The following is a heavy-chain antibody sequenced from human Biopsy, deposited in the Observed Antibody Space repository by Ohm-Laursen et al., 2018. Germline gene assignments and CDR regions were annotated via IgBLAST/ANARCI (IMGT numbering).Heavy chain of an antibody. D-gene: IGHD3-3*01. CDR1: GYTSTSYD. CDR3: ARTPRDSFWSGSYKRGLWFDP. CDR2: ISPYNDKT. J-gene: IGHJ5*02. Sequence: GPSVKVSSKASGYTSTSYDISWVRQAPGQGLGWMGWISPYNDKTSYPPKLQGRVTMTANTSTNTAHMEWRSLRSDDTAVYYCARTPRDSFWSGSYKRGLWFDPWGQGTLVIVSS. V-gene: IGHV1-18*01.